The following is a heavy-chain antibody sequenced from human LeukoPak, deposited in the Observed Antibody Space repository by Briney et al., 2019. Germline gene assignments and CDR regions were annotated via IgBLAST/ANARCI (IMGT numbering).Heavy chain of an antibody. CDR3: ARLGVTMVRGVISVYYYYYMDV. Sequence: PSQTLSLTCTVSGGSISSDNYSWSWIRQPAGKGLEWIRRVYTSGSTNYNPSLKSRVTISVDTSKNQFSLKLSSVTAADTAVYYCARLGVTMVRGVISVYYYYYMDVWGKGTTVTISS. V-gene: IGHV4-61*02. CDR1: GGSISSDNYS. J-gene: IGHJ6*03. D-gene: IGHD3-10*01. CDR2: VYTSGST.